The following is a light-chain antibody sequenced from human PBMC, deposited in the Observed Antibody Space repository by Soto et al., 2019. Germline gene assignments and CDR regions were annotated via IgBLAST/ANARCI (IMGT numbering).Light chain of an antibody. CDR2: KAS. CDR1: QSISTW. Sequence: DIQMTQSPSTLSASVGDRAIITCRASQSISTWVAWYQQKPGKAPKLLISKASSLESGVPSRFSGSGSGTEFTLTISSLQPDDFATYYCQQYDNFLSFGGGTQVDIK. J-gene: IGKJ4*01. CDR3: QQYDNFLS. V-gene: IGKV1-5*03.